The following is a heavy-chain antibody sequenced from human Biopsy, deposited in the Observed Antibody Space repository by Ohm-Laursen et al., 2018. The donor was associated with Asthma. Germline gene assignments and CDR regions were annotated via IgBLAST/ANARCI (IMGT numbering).Heavy chain of an antibody. CDR3: ARLADCSGGACYSYGWFDP. J-gene: IGHJ5*02. CDR2: VSHTGST. V-gene: IGHV4-59*11. CDR1: GGSIRSHD. Sequence: GTLSLTCTVSGGSIRSHDWTWIRLPPGKGLEYIGDVSHTGSTNYNPSLKSRVTMSLDTSKNQYSLRLTSVTPADTAVYYCARLADCSGGACYSYGWFDPWGQGTRVTVSS. D-gene: IGHD2-15*01.